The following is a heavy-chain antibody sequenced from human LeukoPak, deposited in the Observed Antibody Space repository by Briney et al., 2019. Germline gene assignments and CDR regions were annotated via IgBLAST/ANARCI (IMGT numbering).Heavy chain of an antibody. CDR3: ARGRTGYGSGSYPPYFDY. CDR2: ISYDGSNK. V-gene: IGHV3-30*04. Sequence: GGSLRLSCAASGFTFSSYAMHWVRQAPGEGLEWVAVISYDGSNKYYADSVKGRFTISRDNSKNTLYLQMNSLRAEDTAVYYCARGRTGYGSGSYPPYFDYWGQGTLVTVSS. CDR1: GFTFSSYA. J-gene: IGHJ4*02. D-gene: IGHD3-10*01.